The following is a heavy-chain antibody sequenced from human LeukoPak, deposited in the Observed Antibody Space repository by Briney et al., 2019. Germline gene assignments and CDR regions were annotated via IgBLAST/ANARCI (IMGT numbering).Heavy chain of an antibody. D-gene: IGHD6-19*01. CDR2: ISGSGGST. CDR3: AKSSGWYFPAPLAFDY. J-gene: IGHJ4*02. V-gene: IGHV3-23*01. Sequence: GGPLTLSCAASGFTFSSYAMTWVRQAPGKGLEWVSTISGSGGSTYFADSVKGRFTISRDNSKNTLSLQMNSLRAEGTAVYYCAKSSGWYFPAPLAFDYWGQGTLVTVSS. CDR1: GFTFSSYA.